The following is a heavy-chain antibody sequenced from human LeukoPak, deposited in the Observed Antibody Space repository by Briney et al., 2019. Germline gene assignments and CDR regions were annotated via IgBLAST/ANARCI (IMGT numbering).Heavy chain of an antibody. D-gene: IGHD1-26*01. CDR2: IYYSGST. CDR1: GGSISSYY. CDR3: ARRGRVYSGSYAHYYYGMDV. V-gene: IGHV4-59*08. J-gene: IGHJ6*02. Sequence: SETLSLTCTVSGGSISSYYWSWIRQPPGKGLEWIGYIYYSGSTNYNPSLKSRVTISVDTSKNQFSLKLSSVTAADTAVYYCARRGRVYSGSYAHYYYGMDVWGQGTTVTVSS.